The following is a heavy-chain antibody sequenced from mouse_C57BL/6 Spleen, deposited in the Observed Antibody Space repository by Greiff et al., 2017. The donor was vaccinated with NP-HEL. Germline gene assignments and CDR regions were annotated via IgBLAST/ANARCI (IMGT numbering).Heavy chain of an antibody. CDR3: TRDPYYGSSYGYYAMDY. V-gene: IGHV5-9-1*02. Sequence: EVKVVESGEGLVKPGGSLKLSCAASGFTFSSYAMSWVRQTPEKRLEWVAYISSGGDYIYYADTVKGRFTISRDNARNTLYLQMSSLKSEDTAMYYCTRDPYYGSSYGYYAMDYWGQGTSVTVSS. J-gene: IGHJ4*01. D-gene: IGHD1-1*01. CDR2: ISSGGDYI. CDR1: GFTFSSYA.